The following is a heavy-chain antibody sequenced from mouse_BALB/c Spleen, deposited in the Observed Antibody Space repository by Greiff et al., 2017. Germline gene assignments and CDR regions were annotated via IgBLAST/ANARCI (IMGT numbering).Heavy chain of an antibody. CDR2: IWTGGGT. D-gene: IGHD4-1*01. CDR3: VRGRLGGPDY. J-gene: IGHJ2*01. Sequence: QVQLQQSGPGLVAPSQSLSITCTVSGFSLTSYDISWIRQPPGKGLEWLGVIWTGGGTNYNSAFMSRLSISKDNSKSQVFLKMNSLQTDDTAIYYCVRGRLGGPDYWGQGTTLTVSS. CDR1: GFSLTSYD. V-gene: IGHV2-9-2*01.